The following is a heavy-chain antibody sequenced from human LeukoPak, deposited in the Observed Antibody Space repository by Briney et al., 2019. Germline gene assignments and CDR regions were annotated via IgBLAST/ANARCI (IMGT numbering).Heavy chain of an antibody. Sequence: GGSLRLSCAASGFTFSSYAMSWVRQAPGKGLEWVSAISGSGGSTYYADSVKGRFTISRDNSKNTLYLQMNSLRAEDTAVYYCAKDLRTDVPHNGWFDYWGQGTLVTVSS. V-gene: IGHV3-23*01. J-gene: IGHJ4*02. D-gene: IGHD2-15*01. CDR2: ISGSGGST. CDR3: AKDLRTDVPHNGWFDY. CDR1: GFTFSSYA.